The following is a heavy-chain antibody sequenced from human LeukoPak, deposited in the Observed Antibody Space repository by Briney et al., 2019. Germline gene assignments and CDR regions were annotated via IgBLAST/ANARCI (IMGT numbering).Heavy chain of an antibody. D-gene: IGHD3-9*01. V-gene: IGHV1-2*02. Sequence: ASVKVSCKASGYTFTGYYMHWVRQAPGQGLEWMGWINPNSGGTNYAQKFQGRVTMTRDTSISTAYMELSRLRSDDTAVYYCARENYDIWTGYYYPDYWGQGTLVTVSS. CDR2: INPNSGGT. J-gene: IGHJ4*02. CDR3: ARENYDIWTGYYYPDY. CDR1: GYTFTGYY.